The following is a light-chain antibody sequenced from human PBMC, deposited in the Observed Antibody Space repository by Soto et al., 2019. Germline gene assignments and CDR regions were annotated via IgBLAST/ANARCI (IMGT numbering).Light chain of an antibody. Sequence: DIQMTQSPSSLSASVGDRVTITCQASQDISNYLNWYQQKPGKAPKLLIYDASNLETGVPSRFSGSGSGTDFTFTISSLQPEYIATYYCQQYDNRLALTFGGGTKVEIK. CDR3: QQYDNRLALT. CDR1: QDISNY. V-gene: IGKV1-33*01. J-gene: IGKJ4*01. CDR2: DAS.